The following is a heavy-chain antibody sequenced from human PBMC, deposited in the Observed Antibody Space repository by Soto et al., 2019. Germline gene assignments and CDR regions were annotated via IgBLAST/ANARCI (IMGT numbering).Heavy chain of an antibody. V-gene: IGHV1-69*02. Sequence: QVQLVQSGAEVKKPGSSVKVSCKASGGTFSSYTISWVRQAPGQGLEWMGRIIPILGIANYAQKFQGRVTITADKSTSTAYMELSSLRSEDTAAYYCARLAAAAHGPFDYWGQGTLVTVSS. D-gene: IGHD6-13*01. CDR1: GGTFSSYT. J-gene: IGHJ4*02. CDR2: IIPILGIA. CDR3: ARLAAAAHGPFDY.